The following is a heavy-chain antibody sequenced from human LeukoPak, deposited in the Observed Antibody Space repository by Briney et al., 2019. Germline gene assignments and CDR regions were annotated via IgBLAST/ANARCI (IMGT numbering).Heavy chain of an antibody. Sequence: SETLSLTCAVSGGSISSSNWWSWVRQPPGKGLEWIGEINHSGSTNYNPSLKSRVTISVDTSKNQFSLKLSSVTAADTAVYYCARAPHSGYYYYFDYWGQGTLVTVSS. J-gene: IGHJ4*02. D-gene: IGHD3-22*01. CDR3: ARAPHSGYYYYFDY. CDR1: GGSISSSNW. CDR2: INHSGST. V-gene: IGHV4-4*02.